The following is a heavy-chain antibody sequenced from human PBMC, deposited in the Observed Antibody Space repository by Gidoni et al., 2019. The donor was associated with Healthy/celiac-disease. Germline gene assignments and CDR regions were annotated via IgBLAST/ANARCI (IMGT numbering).Heavy chain of an antibody. V-gene: IGHV1-8*01. D-gene: IGHD3-10*01. CDR2: MNPNSENT. CDR3: ARGLNYYGSGSYYDWFDP. Sequence: QVQLVQSGAEVKKPGASVTVSCKASGYTFTSYDINWVRQATGQGLEWMGWMNPNSENTGYAQKFQGRVTMTRNTSISTAYMELSSLRSEDTAVYYCARGLNYYGSGSYYDWFDPWGQGTLVTVSS. CDR1: GYTFTSYD. J-gene: IGHJ5*02.